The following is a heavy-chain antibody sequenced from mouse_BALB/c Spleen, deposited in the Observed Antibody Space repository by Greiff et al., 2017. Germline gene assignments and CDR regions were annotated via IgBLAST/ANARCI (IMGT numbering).Heavy chain of an antibody. CDR1: GYTFSSYW. J-gene: IGHJ4*01. Sequence: VNVVESGAELMKPGASVKISCKATGYTFSSYWIEWVKQRPGHGLEWIGEILPGSGSTNYNEKFKGKATFTADTSSNTAYMQLSSLTSEDSAVYYCARQVLSYYAMDYWGQGTSVTVSS. D-gene: IGHD1-1*02. CDR3: ARQVLSYYAMDY. V-gene: IGHV1-9*01. CDR2: ILPGSGST.